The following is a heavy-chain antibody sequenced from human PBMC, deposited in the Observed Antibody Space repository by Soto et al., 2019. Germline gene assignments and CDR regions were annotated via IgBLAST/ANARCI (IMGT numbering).Heavy chain of an antibody. CDR1: GGTFSSYA. D-gene: IGHD2-2*02. Sequence: GASVKVSCKASGGTFSSYAISWVRQAPGQGLEWMGGIIPIFGTANYAQKFQGRVTITADKSTSTAYMELSSLRSEDTAVYYCAGGFRDIVVVPAAIQSGFDPWGQGTLVTVSS. V-gene: IGHV1-69*06. J-gene: IGHJ5*02. CDR2: IIPIFGTA. CDR3: AGGFRDIVVVPAAIQSGFDP.